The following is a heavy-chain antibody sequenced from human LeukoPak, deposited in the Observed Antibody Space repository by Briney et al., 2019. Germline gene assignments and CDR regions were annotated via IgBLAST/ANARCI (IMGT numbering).Heavy chain of an antibody. V-gene: IGHV3-73*01. Sequence: GGSLRLSCAASGFTFSGSAMHWVRQASGKGLEWVGRIRSKASSYATAYAASVKGRFTIARDDSKNTAYLQMNSLKTAATADYYCTRRYDILTGYLIDYWGQGTLVTVSS. CDR3: TRRYDILTGYLIDY. CDR1: GFTFSGSA. J-gene: IGHJ4*02. D-gene: IGHD3-9*01. CDR2: IRSKASSYAT.